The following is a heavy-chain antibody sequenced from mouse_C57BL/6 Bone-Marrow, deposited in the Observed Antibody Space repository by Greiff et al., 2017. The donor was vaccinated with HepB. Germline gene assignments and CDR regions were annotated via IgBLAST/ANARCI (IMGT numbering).Heavy chain of an antibody. V-gene: IGHV14-4*01. Sequence: VQLKESGAELVRPGASVKLSCTASGFNIKDDYMHWVKQRPEQGLEWIGWIDPENGDTEYASKVQGKATITADTSSNTAYLQLSSLTSEDTAVYYCTPYLYYFDYWGQGTTLTVSS. J-gene: IGHJ2*01. D-gene: IGHD5-5*01. CDR3: TPYLYYFDY. CDR1: GFNIKDDY. CDR2: IDPENGDT.